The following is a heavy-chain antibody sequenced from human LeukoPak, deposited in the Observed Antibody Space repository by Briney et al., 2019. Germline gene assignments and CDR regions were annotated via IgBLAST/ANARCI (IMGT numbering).Heavy chain of an antibody. CDR1: GYTLTELS. J-gene: IGHJ6*02. Sequence: SCKVSGYTLTELSMHWVRQAPGKGLEWVAVISYDGSNKYYADSVKGRFTISRDNSKNTLYLQMNSLRAEDTAVYYCARDLLYSSGYYGMDVWGQGTTVTVSS. V-gene: IGHV3-30-3*01. CDR3: ARDLLYSSGYYGMDV. D-gene: IGHD6-19*01. CDR2: ISYDGSNK.